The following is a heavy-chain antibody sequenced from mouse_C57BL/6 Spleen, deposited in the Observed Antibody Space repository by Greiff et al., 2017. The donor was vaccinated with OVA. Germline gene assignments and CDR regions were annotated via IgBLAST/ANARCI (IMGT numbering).Heavy chain of an antibody. V-gene: IGHV1-53*01. J-gene: IGHJ3*01. Sequence: QVQLQQPGTELVKPGASVTLSCKASGYTFTSYWMHWVKQRPGQGLEWIGNINPSNGGTNYNEKFKSKATLTVDKSSSTAYMQLSSLTSEDSAVYYCARSGYYYGSSYPCAYWGQGTLVTVSA. CDR3: ARSGYYYGSSYPCAY. CDR1: GYTFTSYW. CDR2: INPSNGGT. D-gene: IGHD1-1*01.